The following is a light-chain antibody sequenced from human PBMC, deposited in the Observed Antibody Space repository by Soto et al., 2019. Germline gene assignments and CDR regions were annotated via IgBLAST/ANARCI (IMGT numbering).Light chain of an antibody. J-gene: IGKJ1*01. CDR1: QSVSSN. Sequence: EIVMTQSPATLSVSPGERATLSCRASQSVSSNLAWYQQKPGQAPRVLIYDISTRATGIPTRFSGSGSGTDFTLTISSLQPEDVATYYCQKYDSALWTFGQGTKVDIK. CDR3: QKYDSALWT. CDR2: DIS. V-gene: IGKV3D-15*01.